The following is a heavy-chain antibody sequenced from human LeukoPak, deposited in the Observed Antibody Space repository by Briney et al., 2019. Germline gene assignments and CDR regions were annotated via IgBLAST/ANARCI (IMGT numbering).Heavy chain of an antibody. CDR2: ITGSGGRI. CDR3: AKYRDYYFEY. CDR1: GFTFSSYS. V-gene: IGHV3-23*01. Sequence: GGSLRLSCAASGFTFSSYSMGWVRQAPGEGLEWVSSITGSGGRIYYADSLKGRFTISRDNCKNTVYLQMNSLRAEDTAVYYCAKYRDYYFEYWGQGTLVTVSS. J-gene: IGHJ4*02. D-gene: IGHD3-16*02.